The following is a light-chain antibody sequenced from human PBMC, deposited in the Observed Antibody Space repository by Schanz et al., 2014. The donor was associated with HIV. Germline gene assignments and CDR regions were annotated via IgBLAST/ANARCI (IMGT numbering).Light chain of an antibody. CDR2: DVS. Sequence: QSVLTQPASLSGSPGQSITISCTGTSIDVGGYDYVSWYQKHPDKAPRLIIYDVSNRPSGVSSRFSGSKSGNTASLTISGPQAEDEADYYCASYKSTATFVFGTGTKLTVL. V-gene: IGLV2-14*03. J-gene: IGLJ1*01. CDR3: ASYKSTATFV. CDR1: SIDVGGYDY.